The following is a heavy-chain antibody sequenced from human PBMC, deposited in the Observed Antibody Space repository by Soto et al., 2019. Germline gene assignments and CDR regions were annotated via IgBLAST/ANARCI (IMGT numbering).Heavy chain of an antibody. CDR3: ATESIAASPYPY. D-gene: IGHD6-6*01. V-gene: IGHV1-69*02. CDR2: IIPILGIA. CDR1: GGTFNSYT. J-gene: IGHJ4*02. Sequence: SLEVSCKASGGTFNSYTRSWVRHAPGQGLEWMGRIIPILGIANYAQKFQGRVTITADKSTSTAYMELSSLRSEDTAVYYCATESIAASPYPYWGQGTLVTVSS.